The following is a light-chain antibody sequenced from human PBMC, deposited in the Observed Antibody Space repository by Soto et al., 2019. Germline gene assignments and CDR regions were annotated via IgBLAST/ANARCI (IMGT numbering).Light chain of an antibody. CDR3: QQYSVYWT. CDR1: QSISSW. Sequence: DIQMTQSPSTLSASVGDGVTITCRASQSISSWLAWYQQKPGKAPKLLIYDASSLESGVPSRFSGSGSGTEFTLTISSLQPDDFATYYCQQYSVYWTFGQGTKVDIK. CDR2: DAS. J-gene: IGKJ1*01. V-gene: IGKV1-5*01.